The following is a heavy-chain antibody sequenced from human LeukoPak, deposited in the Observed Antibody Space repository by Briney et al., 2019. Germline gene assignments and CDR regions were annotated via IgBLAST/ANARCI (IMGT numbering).Heavy chain of an antibody. Sequence: PSETLSLTCTVSGGSISSSSYYWGWIRQPPGKGLEWIGSIYYSGSTYYNPSLKSRVTISVDTSKNQFSLKLSSVTAADTAVYYCARVRDLLWFGELRSPYLDYWGQGTLVTVSS. V-gene: IGHV4-39*07. D-gene: IGHD3-10*01. CDR1: GGSISSSSYY. J-gene: IGHJ4*02. CDR2: IYYSGST. CDR3: ARVRDLLWFGELRSPYLDY.